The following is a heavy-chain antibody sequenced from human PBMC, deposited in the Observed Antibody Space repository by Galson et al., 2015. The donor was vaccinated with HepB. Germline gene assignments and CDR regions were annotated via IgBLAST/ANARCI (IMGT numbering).Heavy chain of an antibody. CDR2: IAPDGSEV. J-gene: IGHJ2*01. V-gene: IGHV3-7*01. CDR1: GFSFGTSW. Sequence: SLGLSCAASGFSFGTSWMTWFRRAPGKGLEWVANIAPDGSEVFYVHSVKGRFTISRDNARNSLYLQVHSLRADDTAEYYCARVLTHWYCDLWGRGTLVTVSP. CDR3: ARVLTHWYCDL. D-gene: IGHD4-23*01.